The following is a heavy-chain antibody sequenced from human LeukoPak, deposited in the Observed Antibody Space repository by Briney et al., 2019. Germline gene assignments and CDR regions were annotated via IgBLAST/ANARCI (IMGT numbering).Heavy chain of an antibody. Sequence: SETLSLTCTVSGGSISSYYWSWIRQPPGKGLEWIGYIYYSGSTNYNPSLKSRVTISVDTSKNQFSLKLSSVTAADTAVYYCARLTMVRGVIHYFDYWGQGARVTVSS. CDR2: IYYSGST. J-gene: IGHJ4*02. D-gene: IGHD3-10*01. CDR3: ARLTMVRGVIHYFDY. V-gene: IGHV4-59*08. CDR1: GGSISSYY.